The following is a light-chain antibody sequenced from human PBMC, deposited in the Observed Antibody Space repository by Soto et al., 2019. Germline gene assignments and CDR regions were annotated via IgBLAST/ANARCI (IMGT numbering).Light chain of an antibody. J-gene: IGKJ1*01. CDR2: KAS. V-gene: IGKV1-5*03. Sequence: DIQMTQSPSTLSGSVGDRVTITCRASQTISSWLAWYQQKTGKAPKLLTYKASTLKSGVPSRFSGSGSGTEFTRPVSSLQPDDFATYYCQHYDSYSEAFGQGTNVEL. CDR3: QHYDSYSEA. CDR1: QTISSW.